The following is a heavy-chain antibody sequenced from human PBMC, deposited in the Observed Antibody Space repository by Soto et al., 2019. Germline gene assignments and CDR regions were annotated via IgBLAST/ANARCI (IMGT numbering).Heavy chain of an antibody. CDR1: GGSISSYY. J-gene: IGHJ4*02. CDR3: AIQHYYDSSGYYAWI. CDR2: IYYSGST. D-gene: IGHD3-22*01. Sequence: PSETLSLTCTVSGGSISSYYWSWIRQPPGKGLEWIGYIYYSGSTNYNPSLKSRVTISVDTSKNQFSLKLSSVTASDTAVYYCAIQHYYDSSGYYAWIWGQGTLGTV. V-gene: IGHV4-59*01.